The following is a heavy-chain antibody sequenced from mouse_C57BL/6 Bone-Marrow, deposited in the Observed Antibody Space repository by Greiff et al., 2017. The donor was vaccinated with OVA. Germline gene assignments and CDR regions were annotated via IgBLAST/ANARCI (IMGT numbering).Heavy chain of an antibody. CDR3: TRAGTYFDY. Sequence: QVQPQQPGAELVKPGASVKLSCQASGYTFTSYWMQWVKQRPGPGLEWIGDIDPSDSYTNYNQKFKGKATLTVDTSSSTAYMQLSSLTSEDSAVYYCTRAGTYFDYWGQGTTLTVSS. D-gene: IGHD3-3*01. J-gene: IGHJ2*01. CDR2: IDPSDSYT. CDR1: GYTFTSYW. V-gene: IGHV1-50*01.